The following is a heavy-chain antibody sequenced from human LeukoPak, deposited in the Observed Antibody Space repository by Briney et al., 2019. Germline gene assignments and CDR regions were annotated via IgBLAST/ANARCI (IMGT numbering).Heavy chain of an antibody. D-gene: IGHD5-18*01. V-gene: IGHV4-30-2*01. CDR2: IYHSGST. Sequence: SETLSLTCAVSGGSLSSGGYSWSWIRQPPGKGLEWIGYIYHSGSTYYNPSLKSRVTISVDRSKNQFSPKLSSVTAADTAVYYCARGYSYGSWFDPWGQGTLVTVSS. CDR3: ARGYSYGSWFDP. CDR1: GGSLSSGGYS. J-gene: IGHJ5*02.